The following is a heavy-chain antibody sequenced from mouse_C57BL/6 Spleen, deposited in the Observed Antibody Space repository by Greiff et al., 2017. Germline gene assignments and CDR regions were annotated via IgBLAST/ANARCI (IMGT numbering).Heavy chain of an antibody. D-gene: IGHD2-1*01. J-gene: IGHJ2*01. CDR1: GYTFTDYY. CDR3: ARSDGTYYFDY. V-gene: IGHV1-26*01. Sequence: VQLQQSGPELVKPGASVKISCKASGYTFTDYYMNWVKQSHGKSLEWIGDINPNNGGTSYNQKFKGKATLTVDKSSSTAYMGLRSLTSEDSAVYYCARSDGTYYFDYWGQGTTLTVSS. CDR2: INPNNGGT.